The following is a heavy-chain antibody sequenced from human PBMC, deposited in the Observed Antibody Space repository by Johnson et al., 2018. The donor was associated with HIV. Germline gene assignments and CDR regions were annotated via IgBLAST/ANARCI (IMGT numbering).Heavy chain of an antibody. V-gene: IGHV3-11*04. CDR1: GFTFSAYY. CDR2: ISNADSTI. Sequence: QVQLVESGGGLVKPGGSLRLSCAASGFTFSAYYMSWIRQAPGKGLDWVSYISNADSTIYYADSVKGRFTISRDNAKNSLYLQMHSLRAEDTALYYCARLMWGYNFWSCYWGSDAFDIWGQGTMVTVSS. CDR3: ARLMWGYNFWSCYWGSDAFDI. J-gene: IGHJ3*02. D-gene: IGHD3-3*01.